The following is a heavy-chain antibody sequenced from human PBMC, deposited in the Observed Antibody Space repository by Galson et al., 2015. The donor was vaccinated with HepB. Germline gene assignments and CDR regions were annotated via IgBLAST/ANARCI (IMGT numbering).Heavy chain of an antibody. D-gene: IGHD6-13*01. CDR2: TYYRSKWYN. J-gene: IGHJ4*02. V-gene: IGHV6-1*01. CDR3: ARDQRYTYSSSWYYFDY. CDR1: GDSVSSNSAA. Sequence: CAISGDSVSSNSAAWNWIRQSPSRGLEWLGRTYYRSKWYNDYAVSVKSRITINPDTSKNQFSLQLNSVTPEDTAVYYCARDQRYTYSSSWYYFDYWGQGTLVTVSS.